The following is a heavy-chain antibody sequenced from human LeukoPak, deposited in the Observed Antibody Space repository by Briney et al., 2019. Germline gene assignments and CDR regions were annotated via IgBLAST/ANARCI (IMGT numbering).Heavy chain of an antibody. Sequence: PGGSLRLSCVASGFSFSSYWMSWVRQTPGKGLEWVANIKQEGSARYYVDSVTGRFTISRDNAMNSLYLQMNSLRVEDTAVYYCARVRGLYCSGGSCYLDSYYYYYYMDVWGKGTTVTVSS. CDR2: IKQEGSAR. D-gene: IGHD2-15*01. CDR3: ARVRGLYCSGGSCYLDSYYYYYYMDV. V-gene: IGHV3-7*01. CDR1: GFSFSSYW. J-gene: IGHJ6*03.